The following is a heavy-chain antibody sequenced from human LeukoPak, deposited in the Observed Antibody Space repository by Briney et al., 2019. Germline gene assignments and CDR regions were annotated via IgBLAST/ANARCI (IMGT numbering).Heavy chain of an antibody. CDR1: GYTFTSYG. Sequence: ASVKVSCKASGYTFTSYGISWVRQAPGQGLEWMGWISAYNGNTNYAQKLQGRVTMTTDTSTSTAYMELRSLRSDDTAVYYCARNQGALLWFGELHYYHHGMDVWGQGTTVTVSS. V-gene: IGHV1-18*01. CDR3: ARNQGALLWFGELHYYHHGMDV. CDR2: ISAYNGNT. D-gene: IGHD3-10*01. J-gene: IGHJ6*02.